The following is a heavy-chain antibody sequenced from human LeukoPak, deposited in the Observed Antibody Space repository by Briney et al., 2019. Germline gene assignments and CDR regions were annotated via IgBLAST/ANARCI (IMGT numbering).Heavy chain of an antibody. V-gene: IGHV3-15*01. Sequence: SKTDGGTTDYAAPVKGRFTISRDDSKNTLYLQMNSLKTEDTAVYYCTTELVVVAATADFDYWGQGTLVTVSS. J-gene: IGHJ4*02. CDR3: TTELVVVAATADFDY. CDR2: SKTDGGTT. D-gene: IGHD2-15*01.